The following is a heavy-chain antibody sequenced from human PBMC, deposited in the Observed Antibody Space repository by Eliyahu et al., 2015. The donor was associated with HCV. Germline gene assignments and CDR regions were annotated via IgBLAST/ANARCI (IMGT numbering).Heavy chain of an antibody. J-gene: IGHJ4*02. CDR3: ARGGTSWTFDY. CDR2: IYYSGST. V-gene: IGHV4-59*01. Sequence: QVQLQESGPGLVKPSETLSLTCTVSGGSINSYYWSWIRQPPGKGLEWIGYIYYSGSTNYNPSLKSRVTISVDTSKNQFSLKLSSVTAADTAVYYCARGGTSWTFDYWGQGTLVTVSS. CDR1: GGSINSYY. D-gene: IGHD2-2*01.